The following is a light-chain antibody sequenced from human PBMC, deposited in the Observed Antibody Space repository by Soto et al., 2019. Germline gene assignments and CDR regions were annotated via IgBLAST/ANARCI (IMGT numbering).Light chain of an antibody. CDR2: AAS. V-gene: IGKV1-27*01. J-gene: IGKJ1*01. Sequence: DIQMTQSPSSLSASVGDRVTITCRARQGISNYLAWYQQKPGKVPKLLIYAASTLQSGVPSRFSGSGSGTDFTLTISSLPPEDVATYYCQKYDSAPWTFGQGTKVEIK. CDR3: QKYDSAPWT. CDR1: QGISNY.